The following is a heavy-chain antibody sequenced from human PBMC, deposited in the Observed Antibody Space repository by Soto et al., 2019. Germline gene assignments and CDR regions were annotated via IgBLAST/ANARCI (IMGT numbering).Heavy chain of an antibody. J-gene: IGHJ4*02. Sequence: GASVKVSCKASGYTFTGYYMHWVRQAPGQGLEWMGWINPNSGGTKYAQKFQGRVTMTRDTSISTAYMELSRLRSDDTAVYYCARDPEDYYDYGRDYWGQGTLVTVSS. V-gene: IGHV1-2*02. CDR2: INPNSGGT. CDR3: ARDPEDYYDYGRDY. CDR1: GYTFTGYY. D-gene: IGHD3-16*01.